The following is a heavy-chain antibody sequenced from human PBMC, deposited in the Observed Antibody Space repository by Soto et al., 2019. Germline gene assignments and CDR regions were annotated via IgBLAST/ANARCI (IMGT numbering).Heavy chain of an antibody. CDR3: AKDWDGGRFDP. D-gene: IGHD1-26*01. V-gene: IGHV3-23*01. CDR1: GFTFSSYA. CDR2: ITGSGSST. J-gene: IGHJ5*02. Sequence: GGSLRLSCAASGFTFSSYAMSWVRQAPGKGLEWVSSITGSGSSTFYADSAKGRFSISRDNSKNTLYLQMNSLRAEDTAVYYCAKDWDGGRFDPWGQGTLVTVSS.